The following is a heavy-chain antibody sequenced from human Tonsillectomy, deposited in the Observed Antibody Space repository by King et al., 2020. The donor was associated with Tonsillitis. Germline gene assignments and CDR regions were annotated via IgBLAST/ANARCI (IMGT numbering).Heavy chain of an antibody. CDR2: ISYDGSTK. V-gene: IGHV3-30*18. Sequence: VQLVESGGGVVQPGRSLRLSCAASGFTFSSYGMHWVRQAPGKGLEWVSVISYDGSTKYYADSVKGRFTISRDNSKNTLYVQMNSLRAEDTAVYYCVKSYGGNSNGLDYWGQGTLVTVSS. J-gene: IGHJ4*02. D-gene: IGHD4-23*01. CDR3: VKSYGGNSNGLDY. CDR1: GFTFSSYG.